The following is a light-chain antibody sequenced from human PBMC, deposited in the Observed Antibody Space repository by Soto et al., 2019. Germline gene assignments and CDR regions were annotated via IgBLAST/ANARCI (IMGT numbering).Light chain of an antibody. CDR3: QQYGNSPQT. CDR1: QSISSSF. Sequence: ENVLTQSPGILSLSPGERASLSCGASQSISSSFLAWYQQKPGQAPRLLIYGASSRATGIPNRFSGSGSGTDFTLTISRLEPEDFAVYYCQQYGNSPQTFGQGTKVDIK. V-gene: IGKV3-20*01. CDR2: GAS. J-gene: IGKJ1*01.